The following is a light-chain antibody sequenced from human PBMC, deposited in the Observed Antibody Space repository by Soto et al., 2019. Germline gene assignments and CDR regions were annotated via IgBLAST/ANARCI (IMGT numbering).Light chain of an antibody. CDR3: SSYSTTYTVL. CDR2: EVS. V-gene: IGLV2-14*01. CDR1: SSDVGGYNY. J-gene: IGLJ2*01. Sequence: QSALTQPASMSGSPGQSITISCTGTSSDVGGYNYVSWYQQHPDRAPKLIIYEVSNRPSGVSIRFSGSKSANTASLTISGLQAEDEAEYYCSSYSTTYTVLFGGGTKLTVL.